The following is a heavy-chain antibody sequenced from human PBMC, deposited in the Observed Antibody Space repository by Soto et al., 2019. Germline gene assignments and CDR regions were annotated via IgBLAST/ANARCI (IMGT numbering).Heavy chain of an antibody. CDR3: AREGTARSGFDY. CDR1: GFTFSSHW. CDR2: IKQGGSEK. D-gene: IGHD6-13*01. J-gene: IGHJ4*02. Sequence: GGSLRLSCAASGFTFSSHWMSWVRQAPGKGLEWVANIKQGGSEKNYVDSVKGRFTISRDDAKNSVYRQMNSLRGEDTAVYYCAREGTARSGFDYWGQGTLVTVSS. V-gene: IGHV3-7*04.